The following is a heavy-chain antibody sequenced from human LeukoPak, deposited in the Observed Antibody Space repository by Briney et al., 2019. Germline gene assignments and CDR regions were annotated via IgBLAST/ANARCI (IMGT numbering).Heavy chain of an antibody. CDR3: ARPRTFDGRQQLAPFDY. V-gene: IGHV1-69*05. CDR1: GGTFSSYA. D-gene: IGHD6-13*01. CDR2: IIPIFGTA. Sequence: GASVKVSCKASGGTFSSYAISWVRQAPGQGLEWMGGIIPIFGTANYAQKFQGRVTITTDESTSTAYMELSSLRSEDTAVYYCARPRTFDGRQQLAPFDYWGQGTLVTVSS. J-gene: IGHJ4*02.